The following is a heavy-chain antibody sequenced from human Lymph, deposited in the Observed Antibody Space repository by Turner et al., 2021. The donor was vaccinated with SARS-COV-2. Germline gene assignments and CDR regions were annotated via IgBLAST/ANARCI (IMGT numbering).Heavy chain of an antibody. D-gene: IGHD3-3*01. CDR3: ARDVERYNDFWSGYSGGYGMDV. J-gene: IGHJ6*02. CDR1: GYTFTGSY. Sequence: QVQLVQSGAEVKKPGASVKVSCKASGYTFTGSYMHWVRQAPGQGLEWMGWINPNSGGTNYAQKFQGRVTMTRDTSISAACMELSRLRSDDTAVYYCARDVERYNDFWSGYSGGYGMDVWGQGTTVTVSS. V-gene: IGHV1-2*02. CDR2: INPNSGGT.